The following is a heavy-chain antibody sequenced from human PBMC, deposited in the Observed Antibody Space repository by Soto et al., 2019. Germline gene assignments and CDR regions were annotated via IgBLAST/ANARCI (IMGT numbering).Heavy chain of an antibody. CDR1: GFTFSSYA. Sequence: HPGGSLRLSCAASGFTFSSYAMSWVRQAPGKGLEWVSAISGSGGSTYYADSVKGRFTISRDNSKNTLYLQMNSLRAEDTAVYYCAKGAIVVVVAATDYFDYWGQGTLVTVSS. V-gene: IGHV3-23*01. CDR2: ISGSGGST. CDR3: AKGAIVVVVAATDYFDY. D-gene: IGHD2-15*01. J-gene: IGHJ4*02.